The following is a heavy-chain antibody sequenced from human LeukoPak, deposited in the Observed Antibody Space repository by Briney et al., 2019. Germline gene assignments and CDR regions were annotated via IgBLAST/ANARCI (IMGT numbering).Heavy chain of an antibody. D-gene: IGHD4-23*01. CDR1: GFTFSNYG. V-gene: IGHV3-33*06. CDR2: IWYDGSNR. J-gene: IGHJ4*02. Sequence: GGSLRLSCAASGFTFSNYGMHWVRQAPGKGLEWVAVIWYDGSNRYYVDSVKGRSTISRDNSKNTLYLQMNSLRAEDTAVYYCAKAGFTVAYFDYWGQGTLVTVSS. CDR3: AKAGFTVAYFDY.